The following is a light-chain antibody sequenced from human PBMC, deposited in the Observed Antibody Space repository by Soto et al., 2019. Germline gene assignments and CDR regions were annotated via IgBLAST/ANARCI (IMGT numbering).Light chain of an antibody. CDR3: QQYNSYSPYT. J-gene: IGKJ2*01. Sequence: DIPMTQSPSTLSASVGDRVTTTCRASQSISTYLAWYQQKPGNAPKLLIYKASNLQSGVPSRFSGSGSGTEFTLTISSLQPDDFATYYCQQYNSYSPYTFGQGTNLEIK. V-gene: IGKV1-5*03. CDR2: KAS. CDR1: QSISTY.